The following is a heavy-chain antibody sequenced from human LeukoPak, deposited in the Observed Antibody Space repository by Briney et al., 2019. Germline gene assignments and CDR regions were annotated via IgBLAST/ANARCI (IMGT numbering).Heavy chain of an antibody. CDR1: GGSISSGGYS. D-gene: IGHD3-10*01. V-gene: IGHV4-30-2*01. J-gene: IGHJ5*02. Sequence: SETLSLTCAVSGGSISSGGYSWSWIRQPPGKGLEWIGCIYHSGSTYYNPSLKSRVTISVDRSKNQFSLKLSSVTAADTAVYYCARACGSGSYYRWFDPWGQGTLVTVSS. CDR2: IYHSGST. CDR3: ARACGSGSYYRWFDP.